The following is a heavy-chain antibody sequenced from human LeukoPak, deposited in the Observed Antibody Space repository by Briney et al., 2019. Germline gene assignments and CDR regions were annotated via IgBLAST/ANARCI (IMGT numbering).Heavy chain of an antibody. CDR2: IYHSGST. D-gene: IGHD3-10*01. V-gene: IGHV4-30-2*01. CDR1: GGSISSGGYS. CDR3: ASRPTDYYGSKGYFDY. Sequence: SETLSLTCAVSGGSISSGGYSWSWIRQPPGKGLEWIGYIYHSGSTYYNPSLKSRVTISVDRSKNQFSLKLSSVAAADTAVYYCASRPTDYYGSKGYFDYWGQGTLVTVSS. J-gene: IGHJ4*02.